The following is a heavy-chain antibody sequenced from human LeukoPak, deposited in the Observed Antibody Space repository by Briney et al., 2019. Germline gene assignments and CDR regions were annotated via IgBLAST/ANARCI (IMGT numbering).Heavy chain of an antibody. CDR3: ARAHHRRVYDYVWGSYPY. D-gene: IGHD3-16*02. Sequence: PGGSLRLSCAASGFTFSSYSMNWVRQAPGEGLEWVSYISSSSSTIYYADSVKGRFTISRDNAKNSLYQQMNRLRAEDTAVYYCARAHHRRVYDYVWGSYPYWGQGTLVTVSS. J-gene: IGHJ4*02. CDR1: GFTFSSYS. CDR2: ISSSSSTI. V-gene: IGHV3-48*01.